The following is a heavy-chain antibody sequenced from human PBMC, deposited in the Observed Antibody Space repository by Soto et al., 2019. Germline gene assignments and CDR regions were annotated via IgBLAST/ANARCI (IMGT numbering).Heavy chain of an antibody. V-gene: IGHV4-39*01. CDR2: IYYSGST. CDR1: GGSISSSSYY. Sequence: SETLSLTCTVSGGSISSSSYYWGWIRQPPGKGLEWIGSIYYSGSTYYNPSLQSRVTISVDTSKNQFSLKLSSVTAADTAVYYCARGSVYTVDSSGFYEYWGQGTTVTDPS. J-gene: IGHJ4*02. D-gene: IGHD3-22*01. CDR3: ARGSVYTVDSSGFYEY.